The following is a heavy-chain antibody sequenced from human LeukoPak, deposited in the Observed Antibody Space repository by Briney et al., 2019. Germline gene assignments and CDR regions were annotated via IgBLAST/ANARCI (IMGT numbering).Heavy chain of an antibody. V-gene: IGHV1-46*01. D-gene: IGHD5-24*01. CDR2: IHPPDGST. J-gene: IGHJ4*02. CDR3: ARGPADYNKLKPGERDGYNYKSKRTPFDN. Sequence: ASVKVSCKASGYTFTSYYIHWVRQAPGQGLEWVGVIHPPDGSTTYAQKFQGRITMTRDMSTTTVYMELSSLRSEDTAVYYCARGPADYNKLKPGERDGYNYKSKRTPFDNWGQGTPVTVSS. CDR1: GYTFTSYY.